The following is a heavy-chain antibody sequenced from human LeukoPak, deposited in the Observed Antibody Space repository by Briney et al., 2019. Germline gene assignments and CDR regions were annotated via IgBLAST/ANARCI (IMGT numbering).Heavy chain of an antibody. Sequence: ASVKVSCKASGYTFTSYGISWVRQAPGQGLEWMGWISAYNGKTNYAPKFQGRVTMTTDTSTSTAYMDLRGLRSDDTAVYYCTRDGPDYGDYINFDYWGQGTLVTVSS. CDR1: GYTFTSYG. D-gene: IGHD4-17*01. CDR2: ISAYNGKT. V-gene: IGHV1-18*04. J-gene: IGHJ4*02. CDR3: TRDGPDYGDYINFDY.